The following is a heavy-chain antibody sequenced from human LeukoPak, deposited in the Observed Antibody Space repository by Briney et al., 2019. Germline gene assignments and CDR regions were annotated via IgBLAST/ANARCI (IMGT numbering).Heavy chain of an antibody. J-gene: IGHJ4*02. CDR2: IWYDGSNK. CDR3: ARSGRGYYDSLDH. V-gene: IGHV3-33*07. CDR1: GFTFSSHG. D-gene: IGHD3-22*01. Sequence: GGSLRLSCEASGFTFSSHGMYWVRQAPGKGLEWVALIWYDGSNKFYADSVKGRFTISRDNPNNTLYLQMNSLRAEDTAVYYCARSGRGYYDSLDHWGQGDLVTVSS.